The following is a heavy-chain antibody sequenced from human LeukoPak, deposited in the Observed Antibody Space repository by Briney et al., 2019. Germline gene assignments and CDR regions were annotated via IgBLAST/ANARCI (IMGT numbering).Heavy chain of an antibody. J-gene: IGHJ4*02. Sequence: SETQSLTCTVSGGSIGSNYWTWIRQPAGKGLEWIGRIYASGSTNYNPSLKSRVTMSVDTSRNQFSLKLSSVTAADTAVYYCSIATAGYYFDYWGQGTLVTVSS. CDR2: IYASGST. D-gene: IGHD6-13*01. CDR3: SIATAGYYFDY. V-gene: IGHV4-4*07. CDR1: GGSIGSNY.